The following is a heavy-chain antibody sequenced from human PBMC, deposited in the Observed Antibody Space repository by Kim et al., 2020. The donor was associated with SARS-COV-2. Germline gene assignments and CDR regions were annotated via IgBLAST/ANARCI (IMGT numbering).Heavy chain of an antibody. V-gene: IGHV3-53*01. CDR1: GFSVSTNH. CDR3: ARVQSEYFDF. J-gene: IGHJ4*02. CDR2: IYRGGLT. Sequence: GGSLRLSCAASGFSVSTNHMSWVRQAPGKGLEWVSIIYRGGLTYYADSVKGRFTIPRDSSKNTLNLQMNSLRAGDTAVYYCARVQSEYFDFWGLGTLAT.